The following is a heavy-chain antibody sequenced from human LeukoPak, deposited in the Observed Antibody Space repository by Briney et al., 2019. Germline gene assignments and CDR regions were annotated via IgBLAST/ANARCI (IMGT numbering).Heavy chain of an antibody. V-gene: IGHV3-7*01. J-gene: IGHJ3*02. CDR2: MKEDESEE. CDR3: ARDRSAWYRKDAFDI. Sequence: GGSLRLSCAASGWTFSNYWMTWVRQAPGKGLEWVANMKEDESEEYYVDSVSGRFTISRDNAKNSLYLQMNSLRGEDTAVYYWARDRSAWYRKDAFDIWGQGTMVTVSS. CDR1: GWTFSNYW. D-gene: IGHD6-13*01.